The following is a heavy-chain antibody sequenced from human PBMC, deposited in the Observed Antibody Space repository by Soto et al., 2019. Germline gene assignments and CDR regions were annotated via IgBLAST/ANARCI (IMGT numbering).Heavy chain of an antibody. CDR1: GFSISSSSW. J-gene: IGHJ5*02. CDR3: AKLRDGNWFDP. D-gene: IGHD1-7*01. V-gene: IGHV4-28*01. Sequence: QVQLQESGPGLVKPSDTLSLTCAVSGFSISSSSWWGWLRQPPGKGLEWIGYMSHSGLTYFNPSLESRVTMSLDTSRNLFSLRLTSVTADDTALYFCAKLRDGNWFDPWGQGTLVTVSS. CDR2: MSHSGLT.